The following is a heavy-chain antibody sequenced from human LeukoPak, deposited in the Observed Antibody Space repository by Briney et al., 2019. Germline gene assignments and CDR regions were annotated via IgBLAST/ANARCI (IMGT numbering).Heavy chain of an antibody. Sequence: SVTVSCKASGCNFKSFVFSWLRLVPAQGPELLGVIMSHFGKAHYAQKFQARITFTADESTGTVYMEVGSLTYEDTVVYYCARESRTGTWSSDYWGQGTLVTVSS. D-gene: IGHD3/OR15-3a*01. CDR1: GCNFKSFV. CDR2: IMSHFGKA. CDR3: ARESRTGTWSSDY. V-gene: IGHV1-69*13. J-gene: IGHJ4*02.